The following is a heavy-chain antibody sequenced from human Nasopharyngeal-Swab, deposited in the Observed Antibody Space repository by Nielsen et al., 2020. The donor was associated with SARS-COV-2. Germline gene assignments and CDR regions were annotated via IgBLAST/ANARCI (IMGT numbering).Heavy chain of an antibody. CDR1: GFTVSSNY. CDR2: IYSGGST. J-gene: IGHJ6*03. D-gene: IGHD2-2*02. Sequence: GSLSLYCAASGFTVSSNYMSWVRQAPGKGLEWVSVIYSGGSTYYADSVKGRFTISRDNSKNTLYLQMNSLRAEDTAVYYCARPIVVVPAAIQPRPVLRFLGWLLQRYYMDVWGKGTTVTVSS. CDR3: ARPIVVVPAAIQPRPVLRFLGWLLQRYYMDV. V-gene: IGHV3-53*01.